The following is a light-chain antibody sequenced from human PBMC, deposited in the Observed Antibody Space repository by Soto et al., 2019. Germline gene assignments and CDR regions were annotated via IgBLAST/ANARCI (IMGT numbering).Light chain of an antibody. CDR3: CSYAGGYTWL. CDR1: SSDVGNYNL. V-gene: IGLV2-23*01. J-gene: IGLJ3*02. CDR2: EGS. Sequence: SALTQPASVSGSPGQSITISCTGTSSDVGNYNLVSWYQQHPGKAPKLMIYEGSKRPSGVSNRFSGSKSGNTASLTISGLQAEDEADYYCCSYAGGYTWLFGGGTKLTVL.